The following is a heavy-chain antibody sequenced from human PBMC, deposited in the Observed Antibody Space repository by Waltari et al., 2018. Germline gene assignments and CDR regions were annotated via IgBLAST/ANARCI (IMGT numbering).Heavy chain of an antibody. Sequence: EVQLVESGGGLVKPGGSLRLSCAASGFTFSSYSMNWCRQAPGKGLEWVSSISGSSSYIYFADSVKGRFTISRDNAKNSLYLQMNSLRAEDTAVYYCARVALFYGDYFDFWGQGTLVTVSS. CDR2: ISGSSSYI. D-gene: IGHD4-17*01. V-gene: IGHV3-21*01. CDR1: GFTFSSYS. CDR3: ARVALFYGDYFDF. J-gene: IGHJ4*02.